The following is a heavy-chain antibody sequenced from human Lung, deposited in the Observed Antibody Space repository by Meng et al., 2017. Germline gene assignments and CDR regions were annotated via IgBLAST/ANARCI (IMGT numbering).Heavy chain of an antibody. D-gene: IGHD1-26*01. CDR1: GGSISSGGYY. CDR3: ATDRVGGTAAQFDY. J-gene: IGHJ4*02. CDR2: IYYSGST. Sequence: LRLSCTVSGGSISSGGYYWSWIRQHPGKGLEWIGYIYYSGSTYYNPSLKSRLTISVDTSQNQFSLNLNSVTAADTAVYYCATDRVGGTAAQFDYWGQGTLVNVAS. V-gene: IGHV4-31*03.